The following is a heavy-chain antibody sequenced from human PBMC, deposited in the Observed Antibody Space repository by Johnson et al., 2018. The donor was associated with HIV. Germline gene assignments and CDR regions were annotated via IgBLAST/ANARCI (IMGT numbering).Heavy chain of an antibody. D-gene: IGHD6-13*01. CDR3: ARQGGAAGRALDAFDI. CDR1: GFTFSNAW. Sequence: VQLVESGGGVVQPGRSLRLSCAASGFTFSNAWMSWVRQAPGKGLEWVAVISYDGSNKNYADSVKGRFTVARDNSKNTLYPQMNSLRAEDTAVYYCARQGGAAGRALDAFDIWGQGTMVTVSS. V-gene: IGHV3-30-3*01. J-gene: IGHJ3*02. CDR2: ISYDGSNK.